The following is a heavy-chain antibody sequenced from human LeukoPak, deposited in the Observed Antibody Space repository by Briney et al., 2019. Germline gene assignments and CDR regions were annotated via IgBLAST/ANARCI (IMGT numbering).Heavy chain of an antibody. J-gene: IGHJ5*02. CDR1: GGTFSSYA. CDR2: IIPIFGTA. CDR3: ARGLAYSHKENWFDP. D-gene: IGHD2-15*01. Sequence: GASVKVSCKASGGTFSSYAISWVRQAPGQGLEWIGGIIPIFGTANYAQKFQGRVTITADESTSTAYMELSRLRSEDTAVYYCARGLAYSHKENWFDPWGQGTLVTVSS. V-gene: IGHV1-69*13.